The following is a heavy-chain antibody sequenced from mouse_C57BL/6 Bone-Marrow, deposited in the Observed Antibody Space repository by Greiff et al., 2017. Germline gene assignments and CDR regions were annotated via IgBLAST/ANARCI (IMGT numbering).Heavy chain of an antibody. D-gene: IGHD1-1*01. CDR3: ARHPSFYYYGSSKEAMDY. Sequence: EVMLVESGGGLVQPGGSLKLSCAASGFTFSDYYMYWVRQTPEKRLEWVAYISNGGGSTYYPDTVQGRFTISRDNAKNTLYLQMSRLKSEDTAMYYCARHPSFYYYGSSKEAMDYWGQGTSVTVSS. V-gene: IGHV5-12*01. CDR2: ISNGGGST. CDR1: GFTFSDYY. J-gene: IGHJ4*01.